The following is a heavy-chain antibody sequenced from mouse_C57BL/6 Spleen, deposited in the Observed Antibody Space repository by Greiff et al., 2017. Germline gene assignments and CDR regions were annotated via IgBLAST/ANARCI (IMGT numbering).Heavy chain of an antibody. Sequence: VMLVESGAELVRPGASVKLSCKASGYTFTDYYINWVKQRPGQGLEWIARIYPGSGNTYYNEKFKGKATLTAEKSSSTAYMQLSSLTSEDSAVYFCARGGTTVVATRYFDVWGTGTTVTVSS. V-gene: IGHV1-76*01. CDR3: ARGGTTVVATRYFDV. D-gene: IGHD1-1*01. CDR1: GYTFTDYY. CDR2: IYPGSGNT. J-gene: IGHJ1*03.